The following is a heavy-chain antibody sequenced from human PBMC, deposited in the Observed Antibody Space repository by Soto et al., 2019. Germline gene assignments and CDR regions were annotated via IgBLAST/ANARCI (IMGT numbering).Heavy chain of an antibody. CDR2: IHYSGST. J-gene: IGHJ4*02. V-gene: IGHV4-39*01. Sequence: SETLSLTCVVSGGSIASIYHWAWIRQTPGRGLEWIGNIHYSGSTYYMPSLRSRVTLSVDTSKNQFSLRLTSVTAEDTAVYYCARHEGNGNVWPLDYWGQGILVTVSS. D-gene: IGHD2-8*01. CDR3: ARHEGNGNVWPLDY. CDR1: GGSIASIYH.